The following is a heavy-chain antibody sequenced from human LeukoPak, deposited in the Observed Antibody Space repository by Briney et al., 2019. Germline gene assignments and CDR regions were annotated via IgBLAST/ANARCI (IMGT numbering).Heavy chain of an antibody. V-gene: IGHV3-15*01. CDR2: IKSKTDGGTT. Sequence: AGGSLRLSCAASGFTFINAWMSWVRQAPGKGLEWVGRIKSKTDGGTTDYAAPVKGRFTISRDDSKNTLYLQMNSLKTEDTAVYYCTTDPTGYYYYGMDVWGQGTTVTVSS. CDR1: GFTFINAW. D-gene: IGHD4-17*01. J-gene: IGHJ6*02. CDR3: TTDPTGYYYYGMDV.